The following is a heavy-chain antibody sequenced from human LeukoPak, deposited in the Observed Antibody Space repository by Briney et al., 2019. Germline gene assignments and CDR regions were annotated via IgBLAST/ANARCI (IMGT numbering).Heavy chain of an antibody. V-gene: IGHV3-74*01. CDR3: ARPDGSGWLHAFDI. D-gene: IGHD6-19*01. CDR1: GFTFSSYW. J-gene: IGHJ3*02. Sequence: GGSLRLSCAASGFTFSSYWMHWVRQAPGKGLVWVSRINSDGSSTSYADSVKGRFTISRDNAKNTLYLQMNSLRAEDTAVYYCARPDGSGWLHAFDIWGQGTMVTVSS. CDR2: INSDGSST.